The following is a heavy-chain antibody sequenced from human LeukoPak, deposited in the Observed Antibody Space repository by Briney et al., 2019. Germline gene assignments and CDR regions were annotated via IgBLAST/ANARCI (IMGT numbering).Heavy chain of an antibody. V-gene: IGHV4-59*08. D-gene: IGHD4-17*01. CDR2: IYYSGST. CDR1: GGSISSYY. CDR3: ASLNLDSTGTDFDY. Sequence: SETLSLTCTVSGGSISSYYWSWIRQPPGKGLEWIGDIYYSGSTNYNPSLKSRVTISVDTSKNQFSLKLSSVTAADTAVYYCASLNLDSTGTDFDYWGQGTLVTVSS. J-gene: IGHJ4*02.